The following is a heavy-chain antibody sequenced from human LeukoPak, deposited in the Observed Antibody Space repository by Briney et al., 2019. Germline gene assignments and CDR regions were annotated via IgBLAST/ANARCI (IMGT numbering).Heavy chain of an antibody. D-gene: IGHD3-16*01. Sequence: QPGGSLRLSCAASGFTVSGSYMSWVRQAPGKGLEWVSIIYAGGNTCYADSVKGRFTISRDISKNTVDLQMNSLRAEDTAVYYCAKTQSYALNFWGQGTLVTVSS. J-gene: IGHJ4*02. CDR3: AKTQSYALNF. CDR2: IYAGGNT. V-gene: IGHV3-53*01. CDR1: GFTVSGSY.